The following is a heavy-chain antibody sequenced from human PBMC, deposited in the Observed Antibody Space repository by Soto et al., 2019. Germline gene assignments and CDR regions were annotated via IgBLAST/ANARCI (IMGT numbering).Heavy chain of an antibody. D-gene: IGHD2-2*01. V-gene: IGHV3-23*01. CDR1: GFTFSSYA. Sequence: GGSLRLSCAASGFTFSSYAMSWVRQAPGKGLEWASAIRGSGGSTYYADSVKGRFTISRDNSKNTLYLQMNSLRAEDTAVYYCAKRPVPAADNWFDPWGQGTLVTVSS. J-gene: IGHJ5*02. CDR3: AKRPVPAADNWFDP. CDR2: IRGSGGST.